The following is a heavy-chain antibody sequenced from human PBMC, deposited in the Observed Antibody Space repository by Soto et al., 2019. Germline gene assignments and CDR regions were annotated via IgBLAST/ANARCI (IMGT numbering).Heavy chain of an antibody. CDR2: VSHDGRNT. Sequence: PGGSLRLSCAASGFTFRNYAMHWVRQAPGKGLEWVAVVSHDGRNTHYADSVKGRFTISRDSSKNTVSLEMTSLRAEDTAVYYCAKGGRQWLVTSDFNYWGQGALVTVSS. CDR3: AKGGRQWLVTSDFNY. V-gene: IGHV3-30*18. CDR1: GFTFRNYA. D-gene: IGHD6-19*01. J-gene: IGHJ4*02.